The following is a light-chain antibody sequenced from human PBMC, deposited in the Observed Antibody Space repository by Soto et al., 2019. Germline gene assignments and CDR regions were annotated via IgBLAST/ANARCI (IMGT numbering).Light chain of an antibody. Sequence: IVMTQSPDYLAVSLGKNANINRYPSQSVLYSSNNKNYLAWHQQKPGKPPKLLIYWASTRESGVPDRFSGSGAGTDFTLTISSLQAEDVAVYYCQLGVTFGQGTRLEIK. J-gene: IGKJ5*01. CDR1: QSVLYSSNNKNY. V-gene: IGKV4-1*01. CDR2: WAS. CDR3: QLGVT.